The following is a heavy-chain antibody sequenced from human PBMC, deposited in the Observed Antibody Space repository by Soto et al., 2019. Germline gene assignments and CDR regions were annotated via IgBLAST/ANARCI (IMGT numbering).Heavy chain of an antibody. CDR2: IYYSGST. D-gene: IGHD3-22*01. Sequence: SETLSLTCTVSGGSISSYYWSWIRQPPGKGLEWIGYIYYSGSTNYNPSLKSRVTISVDTSKNQFSLKLSSVTAADTAVYYCASSIVTKHYYYYYYGMDVWGQGTTVTVSS. J-gene: IGHJ6*02. CDR1: GGSISSYY. CDR3: ASSIVTKHYYYYYYGMDV. V-gene: IGHV4-59*01.